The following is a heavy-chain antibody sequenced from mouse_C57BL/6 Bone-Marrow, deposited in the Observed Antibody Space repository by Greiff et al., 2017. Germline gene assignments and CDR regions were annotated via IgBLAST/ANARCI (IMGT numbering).Heavy chain of an antibody. D-gene: IGHD2-1*01. Sequence: EVQLQQSGPELVKPGASVKISCKASGYSFTGYYMNWVKQSPEKSLEWIGEINPSTGGTTYNQKFKAKATLTVDKSSSTAYMQLKSLTSEDSAVYYCARGYYGNFFRFAYWGQGTLVTVSA. CDR1: GYSFTGYY. J-gene: IGHJ3*01. CDR3: ARGYYGNFFRFAY. V-gene: IGHV1-42*01. CDR2: INPSTGGT.